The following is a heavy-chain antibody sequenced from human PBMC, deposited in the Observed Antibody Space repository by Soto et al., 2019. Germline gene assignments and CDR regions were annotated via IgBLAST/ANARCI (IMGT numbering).Heavy chain of an antibody. D-gene: IGHD1-26*01. V-gene: IGHV4-59*01. CDR3: ARRYGGNFDY. CDR2: IYYSGST. Sequence: QVQLQESGPGLVKPSETLSLTCTVSGGSISSYYWSWIRQPPGKGLEWIGYIYYSGSTNYNPSLKSRVTISVDTSKNQFSLKLGSVTAADTAVYYCARRYGGNFDYWGQGTLVTVSS. CDR1: GGSISSYY. J-gene: IGHJ4*02.